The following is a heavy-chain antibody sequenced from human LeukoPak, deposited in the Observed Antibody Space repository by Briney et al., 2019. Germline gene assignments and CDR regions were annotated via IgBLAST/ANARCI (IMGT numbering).Heavy chain of an antibody. CDR3: ARGGGWYSDY. CDR2: IKKDGSGK. D-gene: IGHD6-19*01. Sequence: PGRSLRLSCAASGFTFSRYWMSWVRQAPGKGLEWVANIKKDGSGKYYVDSVKGRFTISRDNVNNSLYLQMSSLKAEDTAVYYCARGGGWYSDYWGQGTLVTVSS. CDR1: GFTFSRYW. J-gene: IGHJ4*02. V-gene: IGHV3-7*03.